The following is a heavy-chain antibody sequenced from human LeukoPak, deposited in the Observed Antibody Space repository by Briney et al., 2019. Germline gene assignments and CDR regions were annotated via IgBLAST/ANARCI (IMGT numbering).Heavy chain of an antibody. CDR1: GFTFSSYA. CDR2: ISGSGGST. J-gene: IGHJ5*02. V-gene: IGHV3-23*01. Sequence: GGSLSLSCAASGFTFSSYAMSWVRQAPGKGLEWVSAISGSGGSTSYADSVKGRFTISRDNSKNTLYLQMNSLRAEDTAVYYCAKDKNYYDSSGYSLFDPWGQGNLVSVSS. CDR3: AKDKNYYDSSGYSLFDP. D-gene: IGHD3-22*01.